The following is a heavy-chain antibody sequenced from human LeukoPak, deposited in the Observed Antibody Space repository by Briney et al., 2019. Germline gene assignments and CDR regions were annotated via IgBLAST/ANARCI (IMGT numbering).Heavy chain of an antibody. V-gene: IGHV5-51*01. Sequence: GESLKISCKGSGYSFTSYWIGWVRQMPGKGLEWMGIIYPGDSDTRYSPSFQGQVTISADKSISTAYLQWSSLKASDTAMYYCARRNDGGYYYYGMDVWGQGTTVTVSS. CDR1: GYSFTSYW. CDR2: IYPGDSDT. CDR3: ARRNDGGYYYYGMDV. D-gene: IGHD1-1*01. J-gene: IGHJ6*02.